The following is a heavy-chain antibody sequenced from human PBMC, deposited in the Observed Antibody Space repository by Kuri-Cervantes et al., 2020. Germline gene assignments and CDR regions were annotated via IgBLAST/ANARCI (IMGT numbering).Heavy chain of an antibody. V-gene: IGHV4-39*07. CDR3: ARDIVVWDDAFDI. CDR1: GGSISSSSYY. J-gene: IGHJ3*02. Sequence: ESLKISCTVSGGSISSSSYYWGWIRQPPGKGLEWIGSIYYSGSTYYNPSLKSRVTISVDTSKNQFSLKLSSVTAADTAVYYCARDIVVWDDAFDIWGQGTMVTVSS. CDR2: IYYSGST. D-gene: IGHD2-2*01.